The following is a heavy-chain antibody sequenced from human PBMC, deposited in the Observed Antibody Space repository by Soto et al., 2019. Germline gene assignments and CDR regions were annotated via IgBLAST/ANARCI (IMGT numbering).Heavy chain of an antibody. D-gene: IGHD1-7*01. J-gene: IGHJ4*02. V-gene: IGHV5-51*01. CDR3: ARGGIIGNTPDY. Sequence: GESLKISCQGSGYSFGAYWIGWVRQMPGKGLEWMGIIFPGDSDTRYRPSFQGQVTISVDKSINNAYLQWSSLKTSDTAMYFCARGGIIGNTPDYWGQGNQVTVSS. CDR1: GYSFGAYW. CDR2: IFPGDSDT.